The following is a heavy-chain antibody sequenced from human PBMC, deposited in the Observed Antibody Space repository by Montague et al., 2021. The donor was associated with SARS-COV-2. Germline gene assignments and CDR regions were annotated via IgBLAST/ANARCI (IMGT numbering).Heavy chain of an antibody. J-gene: IGHJ4*02. CDR2: INYRGSP. CDR3: ARGKEDFFMTVVVVTAASYYFDS. V-gene: IGHV4-34*01. CDR1: GGSFNGYY. Sequence: SETLSLTCAVSGGSFNGYYWGWIRQPPGKGLEWVGEINYRGSPTYNPSLKSRVTISADTSKNQFSLRLTSVTAADTATYFCARGKEDFFMTVVVVTAASYYFDSWGQGTLVTVSS. D-gene: IGHD3-22*01.